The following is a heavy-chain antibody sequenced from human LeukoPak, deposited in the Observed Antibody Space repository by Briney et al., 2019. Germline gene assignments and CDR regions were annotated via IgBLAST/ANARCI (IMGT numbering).Heavy chain of an antibody. CDR3: ARKRPPDY. V-gene: IGHV4-38-2*02. J-gene: IGHJ4*02. CDR1: GYSISSGSY. D-gene: IGHD5-24*01. Sequence: SETLSLTCTVSGYSISSGSYWGWIRQPPGKGLEWIGTIYHSGSTYYNPSLKSRVTISVDTSKNQFSLKLSSVTAADTAVYYCARKRPPDYWGQGTLVTVSS. CDR2: IYHSGST.